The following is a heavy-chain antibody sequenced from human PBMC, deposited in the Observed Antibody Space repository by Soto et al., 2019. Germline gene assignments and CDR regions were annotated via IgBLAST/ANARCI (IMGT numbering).Heavy chain of an antibody. Sequence: GEALRHSYSASVFTFYDYAMHWVRQAPGKGLEWVSLISWDGSRSYYADSVKGRFIISRDNSKESLSLLMTSLGTEDSGLYYCVKDVCCGATTACYTRRYSRGQGTHGTVSA. J-gene: IGHJ5*01. D-gene: IGHD2-2*02. CDR3: VKDVCCGATTACYTRRYS. V-gene: IGHV3-43D*04. CDR1: VFTFYDYA. CDR2: ISWDGSRS.